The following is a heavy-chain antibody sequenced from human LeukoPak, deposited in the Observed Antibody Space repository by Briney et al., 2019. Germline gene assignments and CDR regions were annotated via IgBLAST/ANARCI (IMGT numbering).Heavy chain of an antibody. CDR2: IKSKTDGGTT. D-gene: IGHD2-2*01. J-gene: IGHJ4*02. Sequence: PGGPLRLSCATSGFTFTNAWMTWVRQPPGKGLEWVGRIKSKTDGGTTDYAAPVEGRFTISRDDSKNTLFLQMNSLKTEDTAVYYCATDGNPYCSRTNCTFRGIDYWGQGTLVTVSS. V-gene: IGHV3-15*01. CDR1: GFTFTNAW. CDR3: ATDGNPYCSRTNCTFRGIDY.